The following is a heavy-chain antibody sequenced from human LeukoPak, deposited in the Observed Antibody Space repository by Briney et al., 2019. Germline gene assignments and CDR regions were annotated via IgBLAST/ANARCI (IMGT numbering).Heavy chain of an antibody. CDR1: GFTFSSYA. D-gene: IGHD4-17*01. CDR3: AKDPTPYGDHPFDY. Sequence: QPGGSLRLSCAASGFTFSSYAMSWVRQAPGKGLEWVSAISGSGGSTYYADSVKGRFTISRDNSKNTLYLQMNSLRAEDTAVYHCAKDPTPYGDHPFDYWGQGTLVTVSS. CDR2: ISGSGGST. V-gene: IGHV3-23*01. J-gene: IGHJ4*02.